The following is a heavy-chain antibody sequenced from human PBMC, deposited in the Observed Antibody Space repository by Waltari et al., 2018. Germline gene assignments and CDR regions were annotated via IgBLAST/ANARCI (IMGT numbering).Heavy chain of an antibody. CDR3: ARDGSGSYGMDV. Sequence: QVQLVESGGGVVKPGRSLRLYCAAYGFTFSSYGMQWVSQAPGKGLEWVAVILYDGSNKYYADSVKGRFTISRDNSKNTLYLQMNSLRAEDTAVYYCARDGSGSYGMDVWGQGTTVTVSS. V-gene: IGHV3-33*01. CDR2: ILYDGSNK. D-gene: IGHD3-10*01. CDR1: GFTFSSYG. J-gene: IGHJ6*02.